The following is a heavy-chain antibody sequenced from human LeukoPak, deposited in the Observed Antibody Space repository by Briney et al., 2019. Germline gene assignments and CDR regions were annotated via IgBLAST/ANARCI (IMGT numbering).Heavy chain of an antibody. CDR3: ARDIVGATTGFDY. V-gene: IGHV1-3*01. CDR2: INAGNGNT. Sequence: ASVKVSCEASGYTFTSYAMHWVRQAPGQRLEWMGWINAGNGNTKYSQKFQGRVTITRDTSASTAYMELSSLRSEDTAVYYCARDIVGATTGFDYWGQGTLVTVSS. D-gene: IGHD1-26*01. J-gene: IGHJ4*02. CDR1: GYTFTSYA.